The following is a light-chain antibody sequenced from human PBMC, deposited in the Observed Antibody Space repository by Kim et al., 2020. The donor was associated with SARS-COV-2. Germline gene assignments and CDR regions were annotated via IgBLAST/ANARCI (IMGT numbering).Light chain of an antibody. CDR2: LNSDGNH. V-gene: IGLV4-69*01. CDR1: SGHSSYT. J-gene: IGLJ3*02. CDR3: QTWGTGIQG. Sequence: QLVLTQSPSASASLGASVKLTCTLSSGHSSYTIAWHQQQPEKGPRYLMKLNSDGNHSKGDGNPDRFSGSSSGAEHYLTIPSLQSGDEADYYCQTWGTGIQGFGGGTKL.